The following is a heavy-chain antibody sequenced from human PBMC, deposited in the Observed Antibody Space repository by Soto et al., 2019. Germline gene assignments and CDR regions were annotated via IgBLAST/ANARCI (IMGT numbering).Heavy chain of an antibody. J-gene: IGHJ3*01. V-gene: IGHV5-51*01. CDR3: ARDWGYPDSFDL. CDR1: GYSFTSYW. CDR2: IYPGDSDT. Sequence: GESLKISCKGSGYSFTSYWIGWVRQMPGKGLECMGIIYPGDSDTRYSPSFQGQVTISADKSISTAYLQWSSLKASDSAVYYCARDWGYPDSFDLWGQRTMVTVSS. D-gene: IGHD3-16*01.